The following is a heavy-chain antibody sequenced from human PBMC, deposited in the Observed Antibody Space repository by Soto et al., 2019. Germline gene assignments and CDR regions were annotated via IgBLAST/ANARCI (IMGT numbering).Heavy chain of an antibody. CDR3: ARGRHDYDFWSGYSYYYYYGMDV. Sequence: GVSLRLSCAASGFTFSSYDMHWVRQATGKGLEWVSAIGTAGDPYYPGSVKGRFTISRENAKNSLYPQMNSLRAGDTAVYYCARGRHDYDFWSGYSYYYYYGMDVWGQGTTVTVSS. J-gene: IGHJ6*02. CDR1: GFTFSSYD. V-gene: IGHV3-13*05. CDR2: IGTAGDP. D-gene: IGHD3-3*01.